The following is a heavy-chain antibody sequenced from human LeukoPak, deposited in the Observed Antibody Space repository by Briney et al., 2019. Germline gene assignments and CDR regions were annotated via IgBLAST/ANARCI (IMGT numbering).Heavy chain of an antibody. Sequence: GGSLRLSCAVSGLSFSTSWMDWVRQAPGKGLEWVSAISGSGVTTHYAGSVKGRFSISRDNSKNTLYLQMNSLRAEDTALYYCAKKVVVGATSPYSDFQDWGQGTLVTVSS. V-gene: IGHV3-23*01. CDR2: ISGSGVTT. CDR1: GLSFSTSW. CDR3: AKKVVVGATSPYSDFQD. D-gene: IGHD1-26*01. J-gene: IGHJ1*01.